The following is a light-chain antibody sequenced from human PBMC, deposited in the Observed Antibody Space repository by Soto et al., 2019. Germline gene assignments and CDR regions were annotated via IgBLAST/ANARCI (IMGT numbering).Light chain of an antibody. CDR2: GAS. V-gene: IGKV3-20*01. CDR3: QQYGDSPQT. CDR1: QSVGSS. J-gene: IGKJ1*01. Sequence: IVLTQSTGTLSLSPGERATLPCRASQSVGSSLSWYQQKPGQAPRLLFYGASNRATAIPDRFSGSGFGTDFTLTITRLEPEDFAVYYCQQYGDSPQTFGPGTKVDIK.